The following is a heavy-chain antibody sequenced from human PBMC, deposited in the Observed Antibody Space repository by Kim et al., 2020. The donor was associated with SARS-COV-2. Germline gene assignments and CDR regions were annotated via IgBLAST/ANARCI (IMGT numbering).Heavy chain of an antibody. CDR3: ARSSMVQRWFDP. D-gene: IGHD3-10*01. V-gene: IGHV4-4*02. J-gene: IGHJ5*02. Sequence: YNPSLKSRVTISVDKSKNQFSLKLSSVTAADTAVYYCARSSMVQRWFDPWGQGTLVTVSS.